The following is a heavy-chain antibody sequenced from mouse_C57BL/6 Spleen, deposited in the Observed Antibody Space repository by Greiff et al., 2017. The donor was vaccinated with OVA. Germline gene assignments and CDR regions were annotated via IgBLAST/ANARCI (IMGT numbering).Heavy chain of an antibody. Sequence: VKLMESGAELARPGASVKLSCKASGYTFTSYGISWVKQRTGQGLEWIGEIYPRSGNTYYNEKFKGKATLTADKSSSTAYMELRSLTSEDSAVYFCASRDFGWGTGTTVTVSS. CDR2: IYPRSGNT. CDR1: GYTFTSYG. D-gene: IGHD3-1*01. J-gene: IGHJ1*03. V-gene: IGHV1-81*01. CDR3: ASRDFG.